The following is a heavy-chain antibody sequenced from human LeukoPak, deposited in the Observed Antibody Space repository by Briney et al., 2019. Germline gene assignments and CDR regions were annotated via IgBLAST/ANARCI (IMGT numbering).Heavy chain of an antibody. CDR3: ARDVLRYYDSSAYSDS. Sequence: GASVKVSCKASGYTFTSYGISWVRQAPGQGLEWMGRIIPTLDIINYAQKFQGRVTIIADKSTSTAYMELSSLRSEDTAVYYCARDVLRYYDSSAYSDSWGQGTLVTVSS. CDR1: GYTFTSYG. V-gene: IGHV1-69*04. D-gene: IGHD3-22*01. J-gene: IGHJ4*02. CDR2: IIPTLDII.